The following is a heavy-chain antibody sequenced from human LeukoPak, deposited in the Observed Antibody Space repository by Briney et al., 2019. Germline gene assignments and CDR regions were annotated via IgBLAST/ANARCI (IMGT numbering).Heavy chain of an antibody. V-gene: IGHV3-23*01. CDR1: GFTLRSYW. D-gene: IGHD2-2*01. J-gene: IGHJ4*02. CDR2: TGSTGVST. CDR3: AKDPGVVPAHYFDY. Sequence: GGSLRLSCAASGFTLRSYWMHWVRQAPGKGLEWVSGTGSTGVSTFYADSVKGRFTVSRDNSKNTLSLQMNSLRAEDTAVYYCAKDPGVVPAHYFDYWGQGTLVTVSS.